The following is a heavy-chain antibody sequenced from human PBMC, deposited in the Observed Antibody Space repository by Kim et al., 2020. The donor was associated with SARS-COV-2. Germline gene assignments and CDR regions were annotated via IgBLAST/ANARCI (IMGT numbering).Heavy chain of an antibody. CDR2: IYYSGST. J-gene: IGHJ4*02. CDR3: ARDTVAATSKVS. D-gene: IGHD2-15*01. CDR1: GGSISSGGYY. V-gene: IGHV4-31*03. Sequence: SETLSLTCTVSGGSISSGGYYWSWIRQHPGKGLEWIGYIYYSGSTYYNPSLKSRVTISVDTSKNQFSLKLSSVTAADTAVYYCARDTVAATSKVSWGQGTLVTVSS.